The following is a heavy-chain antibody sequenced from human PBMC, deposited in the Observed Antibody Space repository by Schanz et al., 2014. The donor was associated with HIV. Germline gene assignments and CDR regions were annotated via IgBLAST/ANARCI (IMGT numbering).Heavy chain of an antibody. D-gene: IGHD4-17*01. CDR1: GSTFSSYW. V-gene: IGHV3-74*01. CDR2: INSDGSST. Sequence: EVQLVESGGGLVQPGGSLRLSCAASGSTFSSYWMHWVRQAPGKGLVWVSRINSDGSSTNYADSVKGRLTISRDNAKNTLYLQMNSLRAEDTAVYGCARQGLRFSFWLDYWGQGTPVTVS. J-gene: IGHJ4*02. CDR3: ARQGLRFSFWLDY.